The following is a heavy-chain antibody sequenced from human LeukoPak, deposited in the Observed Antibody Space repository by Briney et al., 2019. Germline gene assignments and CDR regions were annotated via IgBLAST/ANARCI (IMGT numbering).Heavy chain of an antibody. CDR2: INPISGGT. D-gene: IGHD5-24*01. CDR3: AREDGSFDY. V-gene: IGHV1-2*02. J-gene: IGHJ4*02. Sequence: ASVKVSCKASGYTFTGYYIHWVRQAPGQGLEWMGWINPISGGTNYAEKFQGRVTTTRDTSINTAYMEVTRLTSDNTAVYYCAREDGSFDYWGQGTLVIVSS. CDR1: GYTFTGYY.